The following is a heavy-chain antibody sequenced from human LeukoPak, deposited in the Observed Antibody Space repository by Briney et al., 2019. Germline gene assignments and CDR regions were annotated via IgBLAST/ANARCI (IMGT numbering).Heavy chain of an antibody. CDR1: GFTFSSYW. Sequence: GGSLRLSCAASGFTFSSYWMHWVRQAPGKGLVWVSRINSDGSSTSYADSVKGRFTISRDNAKNTLYLQMNSLRAEDTAVYYCAREGDYYGSGSYSFDYWGQGTLVTVSS. CDR2: INSDGSST. CDR3: AREGDYYGSGSYSFDY. J-gene: IGHJ4*02. V-gene: IGHV3-74*01. D-gene: IGHD3-10*01.